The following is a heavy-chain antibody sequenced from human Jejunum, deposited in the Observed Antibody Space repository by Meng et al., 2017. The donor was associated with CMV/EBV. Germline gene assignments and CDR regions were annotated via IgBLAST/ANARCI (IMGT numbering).Heavy chain of an antibody. V-gene: IGHV2-5*01. CDR1: EG. Sequence: EGVGWVRQPPRQALEWLALIYWHDDRRYSPSLKRRLTVTKDSSKNQVALTMTDMDPVDTATYYCAHASGETYYDILTGYFWGHFFDYWGQGALVTVSS. J-gene: IGHJ4*02. CDR3: AHASGETYYDILTGYFWGHFFDY. CDR2: IYWHDDR. D-gene: IGHD3-9*01.